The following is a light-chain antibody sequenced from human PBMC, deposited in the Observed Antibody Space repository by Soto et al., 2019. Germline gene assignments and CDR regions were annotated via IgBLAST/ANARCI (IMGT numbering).Light chain of an antibody. V-gene: IGKV1-5*03. J-gene: IGKJ1*01. Sequence: DIQMTQSPSTLSASVGDRVTITCPASQSISSWLAWYQQKPEKAPKILIYKASSLEGGVPSRFGGSGSGTEFTLTISSLQPDDFATYYCQQYNSYWKFGQGTKVEIK. CDR1: QSISSW. CDR2: KAS. CDR3: QQYNSYWK.